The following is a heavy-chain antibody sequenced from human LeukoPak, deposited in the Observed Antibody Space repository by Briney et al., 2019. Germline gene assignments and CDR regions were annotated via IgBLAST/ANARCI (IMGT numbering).Heavy chain of an antibody. Sequence: GGSLRLSCAVSGLTFSSYAMSWVRQAPGKRLEYVSGISGGGVTTYYADSVKGRFTVTRDNSKNTLYLQMHSLRAEDTAVYYCARHPYDILTGYGYYYYYMDVWGKGTTVIVSS. J-gene: IGHJ6*03. CDR1: GLTFSSYA. CDR3: ARHPYDILTGYGYYYYYMDV. D-gene: IGHD3-9*01. CDR2: ISGGGVTT. V-gene: IGHV3-23*01.